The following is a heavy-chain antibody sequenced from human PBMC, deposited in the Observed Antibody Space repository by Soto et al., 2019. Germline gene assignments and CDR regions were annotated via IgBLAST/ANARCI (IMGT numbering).Heavy chain of an antibody. Sequence: SLRLSCAASGFTFSDYYMSWIRQAPWKGLEWVSYISSSSSYTNYADSVKGRFTISRDNAKNSLYLQMNSLRAEDTAVYYCARAKYYDFWSGSFDYWGQGTLVTVSS. V-gene: IGHV3-11*06. J-gene: IGHJ4*02. CDR1: GFTFSDYY. CDR2: ISSSSSYT. CDR3: ARAKYYDFWSGSFDY. D-gene: IGHD3-3*01.